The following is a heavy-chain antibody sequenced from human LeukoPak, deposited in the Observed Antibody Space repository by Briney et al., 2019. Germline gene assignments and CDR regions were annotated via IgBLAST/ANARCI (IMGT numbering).Heavy chain of an antibody. D-gene: IGHD2-15*01. CDR1: GYSVSSNSAA. V-gene: IGHV6-1*01. CDR3: ARMVGDAPDY. CDR2: TYYRSKWYN. J-gene: IGHJ4*02. Sequence: SQTLSLTCVISGYSVSSNSAAWNWIRQSPSRGPEWVGRTYYRSKWYNGYSVSVKSRITITPDTSKNQFSLQLNSVTPDDTAVYYCARMVGDAPDYWGQGTVVTVSS.